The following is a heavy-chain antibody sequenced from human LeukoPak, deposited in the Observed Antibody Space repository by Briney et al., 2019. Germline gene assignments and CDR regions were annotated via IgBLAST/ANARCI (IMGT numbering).Heavy chain of an antibody. V-gene: IGHV1-69*04. CDR1: GYTFTSYG. D-gene: IGHD6-6*01. Sequence: SVKVSCKASGYTFTSYGISWVRQAPGQGLEWMGRIIPILGIANYAQKFQGRVTITADKSTSTAYMELSSLRSEDTAVYYCARVLPVSSSDGMDVWGQGTTVTVSS. CDR3: ARVLPVSSSDGMDV. CDR2: IIPILGIA. J-gene: IGHJ6*02.